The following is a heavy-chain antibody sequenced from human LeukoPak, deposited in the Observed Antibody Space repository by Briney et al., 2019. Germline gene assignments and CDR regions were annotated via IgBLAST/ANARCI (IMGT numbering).Heavy chain of an antibody. CDR2: IYYSGST. J-gene: IGHJ5*02. V-gene: IGHV4-59*01. D-gene: IGHD2-2*01. CDR3: ARRDTNCSSTSCLNWFDP. CDR1: GGSISSYY. Sequence: SSETLSLTCTVSGGSISSYYWSWIRQPPGKGLEWIGYIYYSGSTNYNPSLKSRVTISVDTSKNQFSLKLSSVTAADTAVYYCARRDTNCSSTSCLNWFDPWGQGTLVTVSS.